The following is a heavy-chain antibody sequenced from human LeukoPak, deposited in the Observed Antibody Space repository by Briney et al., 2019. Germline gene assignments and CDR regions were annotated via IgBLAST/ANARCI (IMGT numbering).Heavy chain of an antibody. J-gene: IGHJ4*02. V-gene: IGHV4-38-2*02. CDR1: GYSISSGYY. Sequence: SETLSLTCTVSGYSISSGYYWGWIRQPPGKGLEWIGSIYHSGSTYYNPSPKSRVTISVDTSKNQFSLKLSSVTAADTAVYYCARDHLWQQLDYWGQGTLVTVSS. D-gene: IGHD6-13*01. CDR3: ARDHLWQQLDY. CDR2: IYHSGST.